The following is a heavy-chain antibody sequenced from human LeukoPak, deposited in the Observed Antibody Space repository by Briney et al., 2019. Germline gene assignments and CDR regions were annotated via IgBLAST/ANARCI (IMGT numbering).Heavy chain of an antibody. CDR1: GFTFSTYA. J-gene: IGHJ4*02. V-gene: IGHV3-23*01. Sequence: GGSLRLSCVASGFTFSTYAMSWVRQAPGKGLEWVSCISASYGSTYYADSVKGRFTISRDNAKNSLYLQMNSLRAEDTAVYYCARDASDFWNNYDYWGQGTLVTVSS. D-gene: IGHD3-3*01. CDR2: ISASYGST. CDR3: ARDASDFWNNYDY.